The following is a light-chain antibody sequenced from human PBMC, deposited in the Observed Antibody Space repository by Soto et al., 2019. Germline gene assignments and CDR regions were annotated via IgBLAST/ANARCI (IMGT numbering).Light chain of an antibody. CDR1: QSVDTTF. Sequence: EIVLTQSPGSLSLSPGQRATLSCRASQSVDTTFFAWYQKKPGQAPRLLIYGASRRDTAIPDRFSGSGSGTDFTLNISRLEPEDFAVYYCQQYMSSVTFGQGAKVEIK. J-gene: IGKJ1*01. V-gene: IGKV3-20*01. CDR2: GAS. CDR3: QQYMSSVT.